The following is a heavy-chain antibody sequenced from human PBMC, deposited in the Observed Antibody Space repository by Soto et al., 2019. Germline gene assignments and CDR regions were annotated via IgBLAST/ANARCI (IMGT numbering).Heavy chain of an antibody. CDR1: GFTFSSYG. V-gene: IGHV3-30*03. CDR2: ISYDGSNK. CDR3: ARGANGMATIVY. Sequence: QVQLVESGGGVVQPGRSLRLSYAASGFTFSSYGMHWVRQAPGKGLEWVAVISYDGSNKYYADSVKGRFTISRDNSKNTLYLQMNSLRAEDTAVYYCARGANGMATIVYWGQGTLVTVSS. D-gene: IGHD5-12*01. J-gene: IGHJ4*02.